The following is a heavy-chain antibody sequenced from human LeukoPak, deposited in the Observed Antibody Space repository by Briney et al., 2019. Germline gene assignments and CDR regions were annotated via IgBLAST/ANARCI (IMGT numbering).Heavy chain of an antibody. CDR2: IYHSGST. D-gene: IGHD4-17*01. J-gene: IGHJ3*02. CDR1: GGSISGYY. Sequence: PSETLSLTCTVSGGSISGYYWSWIRQPPGKGLEWIGYIYHSGSTYYNPSLKSRVTISVDRSKNQFSLKLSSVTAADTAVYYCARVGRYGDYIFDIWGQGTMVTVSS. V-gene: IGHV4-30-2*01. CDR3: ARVGRYGDYIFDI.